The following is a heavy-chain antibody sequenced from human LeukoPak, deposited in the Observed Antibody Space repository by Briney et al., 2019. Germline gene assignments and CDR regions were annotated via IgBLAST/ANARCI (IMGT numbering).Heavy chain of an antibody. D-gene: IGHD3-9*01. CDR2: IYYSGST. J-gene: IGHJ4*02. Sequence: SETLSLTCTVSGGSISSGDYYWSWIRQPPGKGLEWIGYIYYSGSTYYNPSLKSRVTISVDTSKNQFSLKLSSVTAADTAVYYCAREGRGLRYFDWSALDYWGQGTLVTVSS. CDR3: AREGRGLRYFDWSALDY. V-gene: IGHV4-30-4*01. CDR1: GGSISSGDYY.